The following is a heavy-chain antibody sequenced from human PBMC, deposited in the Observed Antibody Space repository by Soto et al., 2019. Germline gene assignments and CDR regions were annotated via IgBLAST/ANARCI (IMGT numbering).Heavy chain of an antibody. D-gene: IGHD2-15*01. CDR2: IYSGGST. CDR3: ARDRVLSLSCSGGSCYYYYYGMDV. J-gene: IGHJ6*02. Sequence: GGSLRLSCAASGFTVSSNYMSWVRQAPGKGLEWVSVIYSGGSTYYADSVKGRFTISRDNSKNTLYLQMNSLRAEDTAVYYCARDRVLSLSCSGGSCYYYYYGMDVWGQGTTVTVSS. V-gene: IGHV3-66*01. CDR1: GFTVSSNY.